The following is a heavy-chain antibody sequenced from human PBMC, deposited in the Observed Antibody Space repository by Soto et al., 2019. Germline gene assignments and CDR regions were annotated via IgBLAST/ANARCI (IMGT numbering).Heavy chain of an antibody. J-gene: IGHJ4*02. V-gene: IGHV4-61*01. Sequence: PSETLSLTCTVSGASLRSGCYYWSWIRHPPGKGLEWIGYISHSGRTNYDPSLKSRLTMSVDTSQNQFSLQLNSVTAADTAVYYCSHGSSFDYWGQGTLVPVSS. D-gene: IGHD6-6*01. CDR3: SHGSSFDY. CDR2: ISHSGRT. CDR1: GASLRSGCYY.